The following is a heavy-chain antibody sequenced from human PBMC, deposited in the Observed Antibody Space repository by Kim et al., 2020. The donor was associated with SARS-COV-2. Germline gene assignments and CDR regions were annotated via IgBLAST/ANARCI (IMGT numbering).Heavy chain of an antibody. CDR2: IIPIFGTA. J-gene: IGHJ3*02. CDR3: ARNSKVVVAATYGAFDI. V-gene: IGHV1-69*01. Sequence: SVKVSCKASGGTFSSYAISWVRQAPGQGLEWMGGIIPIFGTANYAQKFQGRVTITADESTSTAYMELSSLRSEDTAVYYCARNSKVVVAATYGAFDIWGQGTMVTVSS. D-gene: IGHD2-15*01. CDR1: GGTFSSYA.